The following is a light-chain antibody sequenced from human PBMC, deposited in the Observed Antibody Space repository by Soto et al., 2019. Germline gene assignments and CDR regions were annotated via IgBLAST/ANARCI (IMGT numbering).Light chain of an antibody. CDR2: DVS. CDR1: SSDVGGYNY. CDR3: CSYAGSPRYV. J-gene: IGLJ1*01. V-gene: IGLV2-11*01. Sequence: QSALTQPRSVSGSPGQSVTISCTGTSSDVGGYNYVSWYQQHPGKAPKVMIYDVSERPSGVPDRFSGSKSGNTASLTISGLQAEDEADYCCCSYAGSPRYVLGAGTKVTVL.